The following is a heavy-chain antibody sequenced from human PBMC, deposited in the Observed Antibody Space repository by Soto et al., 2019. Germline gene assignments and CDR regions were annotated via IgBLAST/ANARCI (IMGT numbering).Heavy chain of an antibody. V-gene: IGHV4-34*01. CDR1: GGSISGSYYY. J-gene: IGHJ5*02. Sequence: SSETLSLTCAVSGGSISGSYYYWSWIRQPPGKGLEWIGEINHSGSTNYNPSLKSRVTISVDTSKNQFSLKLSSVTAADTAVYYCARGGLLWFGELSRLRWFDPWGQGTLVTVSS. CDR3: ARGGLLWFGELSRLRWFDP. D-gene: IGHD3-10*01. CDR2: INHSGST.